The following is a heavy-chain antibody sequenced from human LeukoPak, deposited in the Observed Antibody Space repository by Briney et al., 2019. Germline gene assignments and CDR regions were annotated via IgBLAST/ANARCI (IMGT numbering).Heavy chain of an antibody. CDR3: ARDLMVPAALFDY. V-gene: IGHV1-2*02. Sequence: SVKVSCKASGYTSTGYYMHWVRQAPGQGLEWMGWINPNSGGTNYAQKFQGRVTMTRDTSISTAYMELSRLRSDDTAVYYCARDLMVPAALFDYWGQGTLVTVSS. J-gene: IGHJ4*02. D-gene: IGHD2-2*01. CDR1: GYTSTGYY. CDR2: INPNSGGT.